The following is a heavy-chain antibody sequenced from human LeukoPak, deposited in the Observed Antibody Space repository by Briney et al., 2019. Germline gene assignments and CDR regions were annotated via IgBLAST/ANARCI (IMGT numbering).Heavy chain of an antibody. CDR2: ISSSSSYI. CDR3: AKGASRADY. V-gene: IGHV3-21*01. Sequence: GGSLRLSCAASGFTFRSYNMNWVRQAPGKRPEWVSSISSSSSYIYYADSVKGRFTISRDNAKNSLYLQMNSLRAEDTALYYCAKGASRADYWGQGTLVTVSS. J-gene: IGHJ4*02. CDR1: GFTFRSYN.